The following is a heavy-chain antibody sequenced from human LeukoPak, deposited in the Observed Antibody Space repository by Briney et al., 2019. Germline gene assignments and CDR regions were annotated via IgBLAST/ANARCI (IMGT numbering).Heavy chain of an antibody. CDR3: ARGIGCPSCYTSYYYYMDV. CDR2: IIPIFGTA. Sequence: SVKVSCKASGGTFSSYAISWVRQAPGQGLEWMGGIIPIFGTANYAQKFQGRVTITADKSTSTAYMELSSLRSEDTAVYYCARGIGCPSCYTSYYYYMDVWGKGTTVTVSS. V-gene: IGHV1-69*06. J-gene: IGHJ6*03. D-gene: IGHD2-2*02. CDR1: GGTFSSYA.